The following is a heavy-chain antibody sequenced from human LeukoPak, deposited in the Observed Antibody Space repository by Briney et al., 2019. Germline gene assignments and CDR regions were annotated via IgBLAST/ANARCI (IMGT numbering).Heavy chain of an antibody. J-gene: IGHJ4*02. Sequence: PGGSLRLSCAASGFTFSSYAMHWVRQAPGKGLEWVAVISYDGSNKYYADSVKGRFTISRDNSKNTLYLQINSLRAEDTAVYYCARDRGTKYFDYWGQGTLVTVSS. CDR1: GFTFSSYA. D-gene: IGHD3-10*01. CDR2: ISYDGSNK. CDR3: ARDRGTKYFDY. V-gene: IGHV3-30*04.